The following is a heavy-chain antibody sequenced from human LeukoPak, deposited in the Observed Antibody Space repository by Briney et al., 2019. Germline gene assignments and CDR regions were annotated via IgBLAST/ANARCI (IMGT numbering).Heavy chain of an antibody. D-gene: IGHD5-18*01. V-gene: IGHV4-34*01. CDR2: INHSGST. CDR3: ARGKGYSYGYFWFDP. CDR1: GGSFSGYY. Sequence: SETLSLTCAVHGGSFSGYYWSWIRQPPGKGLEWSGEINHSGSTNYNPSLKSRVTISVDTSKNQFSLKLSSVTAADTAVYYCARGKGYSYGYFWFDPWGQGTLVTVSS. J-gene: IGHJ5*02.